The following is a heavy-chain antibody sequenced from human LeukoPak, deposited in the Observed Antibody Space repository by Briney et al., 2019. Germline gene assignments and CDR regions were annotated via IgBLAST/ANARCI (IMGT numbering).Heavy chain of an antibody. V-gene: IGHV4-39*07. D-gene: IGHD3-22*01. Sequence: SETLSLTCTVSGGSISSSSYYWGWIRQPPGKGLEWIGSIYYSGSTYYNPSLKSRVTISVDTSKNQFSLKLSSVTAADTAVYYCASSRVGSGYYVFGYWGQGTLVTVSS. CDR2: IYYSGST. CDR3: ASSRVGSGYYVFGY. CDR1: GGSISSSSYY. J-gene: IGHJ4*02.